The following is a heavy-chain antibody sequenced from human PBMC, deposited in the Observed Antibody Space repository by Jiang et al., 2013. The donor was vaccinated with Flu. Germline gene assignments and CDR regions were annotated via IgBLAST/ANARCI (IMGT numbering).Heavy chain of an antibody. Sequence: SVSSNSAAWNWIRQSPSRGLEWLGRTYYRSKWYNDYAVSVKSRITINPDTSKNQFSLQLNSVTPEDTAVYYCARGTNIVATMGGFDYWGQGTLVTVSS. V-gene: IGHV6-1*01. CDR1: SVSSNSAA. CDR2: TYYRSKWYN. D-gene: IGHD5-12*01. J-gene: IGHJ4*02. CDR3: ARGTNIVATMGGFDY.